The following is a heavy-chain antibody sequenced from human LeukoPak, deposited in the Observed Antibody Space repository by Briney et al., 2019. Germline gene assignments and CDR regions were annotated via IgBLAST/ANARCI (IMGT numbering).Heavy chain of an antibody. Sequence: PGGSLRLSCAASGFTFSSYAMHWVRQAPGKGLEWVAVISYDGSNKYYADSVKGRFTISRDNSKNTLYLQMNSLRAEDTAVYYCARDRAYGDYSAFDYWGQGTLVTVSS. J-gene: IGHJ4*02. CDR3: ARDRAYGDYSAFDY. CDR1: GFTFSSYA. V-gene: IGHV3-30-3*01. D-gene: IGHD4-17*01. CDR2: ISYDGSNK.